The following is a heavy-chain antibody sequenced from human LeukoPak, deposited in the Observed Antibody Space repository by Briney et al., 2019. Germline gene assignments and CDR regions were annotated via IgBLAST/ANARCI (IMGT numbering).Heavy chain of an antibody. J-gene: IGHJ4*02. Sequence: GGSLRLSCAASGFTFSSYWMSWVRQAPGKGLEWVAIIKQDGSQKYYVDSVKGRFTISRDNTKNSLYLQMNSLRAEDTAVYYCARERARMVRGDDYWGQGTLVTVSS. CDR2: IKQDGSQK. CDR3: ARERARMVRGDDY. CDR1: GFTFSSYW. V-gene: IGHV3-7*01. D-gene: IGHD3-10*01.